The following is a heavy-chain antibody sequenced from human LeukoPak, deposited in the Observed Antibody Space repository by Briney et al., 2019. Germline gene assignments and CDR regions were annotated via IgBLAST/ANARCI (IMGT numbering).Heavy chain of an antibody. Sequence: PSETLPLTCTVSGGSISSYYWSWIRQPPGKGLEWIGYIYYSGSTNYNPSLKSRVTISVDTSKNQFSLKLSSVTAADTAVYYCARDVVVVVPAAMGASYYYYGMDVWGKGTTVTVSS. CDR3: ARDVVVVVPAAMGASYYYYGMDV. V-gene: IGHV4-59*01. CDR1: GGSISSYY. J-gene: IGHJ6*04. CDR2: IYYSGST. D-gene: IGHD2-2*01.